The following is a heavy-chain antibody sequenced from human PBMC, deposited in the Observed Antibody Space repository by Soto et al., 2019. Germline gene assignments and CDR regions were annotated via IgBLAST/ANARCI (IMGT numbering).Heavy chain of an antibody. CDR2: IYHSGST. CDR3: ARHYCRGGSCYLGY. V-gene: IGHV4-59*08. D-gene: IGHD2-15*01. Sequence: QVQLQESGPGLVKPSETLSLTCTVSGDSISNYYWSWIRQHPGKGLEWIGNIYHSGSTNYSPSLKSRVTISVDTSKNQFSLKLTSVTAADTAVYSCARHYCRGGSCYLGYWGQGTLVTVSS. J-gene: IGHJ4*02. CDR1: GDSISNYY.